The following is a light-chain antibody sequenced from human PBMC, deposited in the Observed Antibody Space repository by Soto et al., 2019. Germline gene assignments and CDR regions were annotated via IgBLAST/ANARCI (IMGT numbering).Light chain of an antibody. V-gene: IGLV4-69*01. CDR2: VNSDGSH. J-gene: IGLJ3*02. CDR3: QTWGTGIRV. Sequence: QLVLTQSPSASAFLGASVKLTCTLSSGHSSYAIAWHQQQPEKGPRYLMKVNSDGSHTKGDGISDRFSGSSSGAERYLTISSLQSEDEADYYCQTWGTGIRVFGGGTKLTVL. CDR1: SGHSSYA.